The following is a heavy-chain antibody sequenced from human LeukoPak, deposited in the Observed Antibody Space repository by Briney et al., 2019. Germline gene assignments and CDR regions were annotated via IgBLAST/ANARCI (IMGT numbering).Heavy chain of an antibody. CDR2: IVVGSGNT. D-gene: IGHD2-21*01. V-gene: IGHV1-58*01. Sequence: PVTVSCKASGFTFTSSAVQWVRQARGQRLEWIGWIVVGSGNTNYAQKFQERVTITRDMSTSTAYMELSSLRSEDTAVYYCAADPRSLGDPPFDYWGQGTLVTVSS. CDR3: AADPRSLGDPPFDY. CDR1: GFTFTSSA. J-gene: IGHJ4*02.